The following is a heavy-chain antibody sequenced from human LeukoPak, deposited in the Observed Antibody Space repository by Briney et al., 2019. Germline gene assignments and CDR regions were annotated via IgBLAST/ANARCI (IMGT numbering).Heavy chain of an antibody. Sequence: GGSLRLSCAASEFTFNNYGMHWVRQAPGKGLEWVALISKDGSNEYYADSVKGRFTISRDNSKNTLDLQMSSLRADDTAVNYCAKHSSGITVAGTIQYWGQGTLVTVSS. CDR3: AKHSSGITVAGTIQY. D-gene: IGHD6-19*01. CDR2: ISKDGSNE. V-gene: IGHV3-30*18. CDR1: EFTFNNYG. J-gene: IGHJ4*02.